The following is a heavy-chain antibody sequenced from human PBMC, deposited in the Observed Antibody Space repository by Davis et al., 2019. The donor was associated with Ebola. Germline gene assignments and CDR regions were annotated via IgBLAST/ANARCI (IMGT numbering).Heavy chain of an antibody. D-gene: IGHD1-26*01. CDR1: GFTFSSYW. V-gene: IGHV3-73*01. J-gene: IGHJ4*02. CDR2: IRSKANSYAT. Sequence: GESLKISCAASGFTFSSYWMSWVRQASGKGLEWVGRIRSKANSYATAYAASVKGRFTISRDDSKNTAYLQMNSLKTEDTAVYYCTRREWELDYWGQGTLVTVSS. CDR3: TRREWELDY.